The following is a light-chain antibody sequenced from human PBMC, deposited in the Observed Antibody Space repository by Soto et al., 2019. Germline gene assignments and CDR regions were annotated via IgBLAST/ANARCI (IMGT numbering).Light chain of an antibody. V-gene: IGKV3-11*01. CDR3: HQRSNWRGT. CDR1: QSVSSH. J-gene: IGKJ1*01. CDR2: DAS. Sequence: EIVLTQSPATLSLSPGERATLSCRASQSVSSHLAWYQQKPGQAPRLLIYDASNRATGIPARFSGSGSGTDFTLTISSLEPEDFAVYYCHQRSNWRGTFGQGTKVDIK.